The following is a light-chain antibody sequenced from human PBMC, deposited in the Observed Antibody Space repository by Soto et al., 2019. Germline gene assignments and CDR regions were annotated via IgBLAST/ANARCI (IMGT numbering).Light chain of an antibody. J-gene: IGKJ2*01. Sequence: EVVLTQSPGTLSLSPGERATLSCRASQSVSNKYLAWYQQKPGQAPRLLIFGSSARATGIPDRSSGSGSGTDCTLTISRLEPEDFGVYYCQEYGSSPRYTFGQGTKLEIK. CDR1: QSVSNKY. V-gene: IGKV3-20*01. CDR2: GSS. CDR3: QEYGSSPRYT.